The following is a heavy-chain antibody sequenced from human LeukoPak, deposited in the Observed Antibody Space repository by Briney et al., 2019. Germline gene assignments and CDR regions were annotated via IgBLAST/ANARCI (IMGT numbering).Heavy chain of an antibody. V-gene: IGHV3-23*01. CDR3: TKEHDYSNYYYFDY. Sequence: GGSPRLSCAASGFTFSSYAMSWVRQAPGKGLEWVSSISGSGGSTYYTDSVKGRFTIFRDNSKNTLYLQMNSLRAGDTAVYYCTKEHDYSNYYYFDYWGQGTLVTVSS. CDR1: GFTFSSYA. D-gene: IGHD4-11*01. CDR2: ISGSGGST. J-gene: IGHJ4*02.